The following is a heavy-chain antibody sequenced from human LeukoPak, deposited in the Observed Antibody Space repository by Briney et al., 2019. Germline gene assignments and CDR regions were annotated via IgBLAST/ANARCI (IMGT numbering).Heavy chain of an antibody. V-gene: IGHV4-34*01. CDR1: GGSFSGYY. CDR2: INHSGST. Sequence: SETLSLTCAVYGGSFSGYYWSWIRQPPGKGLEWIGEINHSGSTNYNPSLKSRVTISVDTSKNQFSLKLSSVTAADTAVYYCARRGGDHARENYFDYWGQGTLVTVSS. J-gene: IGHJ4*02. CDR3: ARRGGDHARENYFDY. D-gene: IGHD3-10*01.